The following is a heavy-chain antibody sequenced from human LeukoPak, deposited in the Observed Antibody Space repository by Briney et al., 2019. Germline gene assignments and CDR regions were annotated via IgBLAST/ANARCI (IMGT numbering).Heavy chain of an antibody. CDR1: GGSISSSGYY. D-gene: IGHD1-26*01. Sequence: SETLSLTCTVSGGSISSSGYYWGWIRQPPGKGLVWIGSMYYSGNTYYNPSLKSRGTISVDTAKNQFSLRVSSVTAADTAVYYCARDSWESGNFDFWGQGTLVTVSS. CDR3: ARDSWESGNFDF. CDR2: MYYSGNT. V-gene: IGHV4-39*07. J-gene: IGHJ4*02.